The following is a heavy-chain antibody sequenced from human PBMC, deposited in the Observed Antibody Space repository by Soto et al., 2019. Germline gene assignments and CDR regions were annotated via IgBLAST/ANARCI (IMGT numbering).Heavy chain of an antibody. CDR3: ASEAGPLSVLKNWFDP. CDR2: IWYDGSNK. V-gene: IGHV3-33*01. CDR1: GFTFSSYG. D-gene: IGHD3-16*02. J-gene: IGHJ5*02. Sequence: GGSLRLSCAASGFTFSSYGMHWVRQAPGKGLEWVAVIWYDGSNKYYADSVKGRFTISRDNSKNTLYLQMNSLRAEDTAVYYCASEAGPLSVLKNWFDPWGQGTLVTVSS.